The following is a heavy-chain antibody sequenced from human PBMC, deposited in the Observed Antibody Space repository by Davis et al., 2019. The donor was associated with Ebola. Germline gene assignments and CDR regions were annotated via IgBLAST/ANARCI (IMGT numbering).Heavy chain of an antibody. CDR2: IYDQST. J-gene: IGHJ4*02. D-gene: IGHD6-19*01. V-gene: IGHV3-53*05. CDR3: ATTQWLREFDN. CDR1: GFTVSSNH. Sequence: GESLKISCTASGFTVSSNHMSWVRQAPGKGLEWVSVIYDQSTAYADAGRGRFIISRDKSNNPLYLEMSSLRVDDTAVYYCATTQWLREFDNWGQGTLVTVSS.